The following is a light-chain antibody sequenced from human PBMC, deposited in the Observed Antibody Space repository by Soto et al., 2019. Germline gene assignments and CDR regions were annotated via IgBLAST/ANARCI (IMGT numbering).Light chain of an antibody. CDR3: QQYYGTPWT. Sequence: DIVMTQSPDSLTLSLGERATISCKSSQNVLHSSNNKNFLAWYQQKPGQPPKLLIYWASTREPGVPDRFTGSGSGTDFTLTISNLQAEDVAVYYCQQYYGTPWTFGQGTKVYIK. CDR1: QNVLHSSNNKNF. CDR2: WAS. V-gene: IGKV4-1*01. J-gene: IGKJ1*01.